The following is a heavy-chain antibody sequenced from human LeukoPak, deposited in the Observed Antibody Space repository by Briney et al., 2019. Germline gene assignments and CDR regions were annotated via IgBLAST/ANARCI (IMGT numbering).Heavy chain of an antibody. CDR2: IYYSGST. CDR3: ARVSDGDYEVGADSYYFDY. Sequence: SETLSLTCTVSGGSISSYYWSWIRQPPGKGLEWIGYIYYSGSTNYNPSLKSRVTISVDTSKNQFSLKLSSVTAADTAVYYCARVSDGDYEVGADSYYFDYWGQGTLVTVSS. V-gene: IGHV4-59*01. CDR1: GGSISSYY. J-gene: IGHJ4*02. D-gene: IGHD4-17*01.